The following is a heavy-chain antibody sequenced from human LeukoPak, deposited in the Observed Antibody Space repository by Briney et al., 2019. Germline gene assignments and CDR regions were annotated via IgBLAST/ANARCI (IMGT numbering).Heavy chain of an antibody. CDR2: ISYDGSNK. V-gene: IGHV3-30*03. CDR1: GFTFSSYG. CDR3: ARGINYAFGI. Sequence: GGSLRLSCAASGFTFSSYGMHWVRQAPGKGLEWVAVISYDGSNKYYADSAKGRFTISRDNAKNSLYLQMNSLRDEDTAVYYCARGINYAFGIWGQGTMVTVSS. D-gene: IGHD1-7*01. J-gene: IGHJ3*02.